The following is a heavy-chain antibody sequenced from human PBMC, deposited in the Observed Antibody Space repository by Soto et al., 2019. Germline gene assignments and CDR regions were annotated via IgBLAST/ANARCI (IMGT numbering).Heavy chain of an antibody. CDR1: GGSFSGYY. CDR3: ARVPMVRGYGGFNWFDP. D-gene: IGHD3-10*01. Sequence: PSETLSLTCAVYGGSFSGYYWSWIRQPPGKGLEWIGEINHSGSTNYNPSLKSRVTISVDTSKNQFSLKLSSVTAADTAVYYCARVPMVRGYGGFNWFDPWGQGTLVTVSS. CDR2: INHSGST. J-gene: IGHJ5*02. V-gene: IGHV4-34*01.